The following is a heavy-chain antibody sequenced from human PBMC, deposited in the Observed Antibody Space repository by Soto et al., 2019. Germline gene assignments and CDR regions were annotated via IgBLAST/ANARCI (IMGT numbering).Heavy chain of an antibody. J-gene: IGHJ4*02. CDR2: ISGSGGST. CDR3: AREVYYDFWSGFNTNPYYFDD. CDR1: GFTFSRYN. Sequence: GGSLRLSCAASGFTFSRYNMNWVRQAPGKGLEWVSAISGSGGSTYYADSVKGRFTISRDNSKNTLYLQMNSLSNEDTAIYYCAREVYYDFWSGFNTNPYYFDDWGQGTLVTVSS. D-gene: IGHD3-3*01. V-gene: IGHV3-23*01.